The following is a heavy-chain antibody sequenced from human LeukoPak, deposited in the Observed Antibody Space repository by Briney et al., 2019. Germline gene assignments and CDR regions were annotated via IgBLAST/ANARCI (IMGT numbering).Heavy chain of an antibody. CDR2: ISGSGGDT. Sequence: GGSLRLSCAASGFTFSNYAMSWVRQAPGKGLEWVSVISGSGGDTYYADSVKDRFTTSRDNAMNSLYLQMNSLRAEDTAVYYCARGRGWYFDLWGRGTLVTVSS. V-gene: IGHV3-23*01. CDR1: GFTFSNYA. D-gene: IGHD3-10*01. CDR3: ARGRGWYFDL. J-gene: IGHJ2*01.